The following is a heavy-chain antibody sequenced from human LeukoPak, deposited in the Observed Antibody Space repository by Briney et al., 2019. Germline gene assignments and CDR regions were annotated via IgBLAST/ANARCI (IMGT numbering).Heavy chain of an antibody. D-gene: IGHD2-15*01. J-gene: IGHJ5*02. V-gene: IGHV4-59*01. CDR3: TRGSRYCSSGSCYGWFDP. CDR2: IYYSGST. CDR1: GGSISSYY. Sequence: SETLSLTCTVSGGSISSYYWSWIRQPPGKRLEWIGYIYYSGSTNYNPSLKSRATISVDTSKNQFSLKLNSVTAADTAIYYCTRGSRYCSSGSCYGWFDPWGQGTLVTVSS.